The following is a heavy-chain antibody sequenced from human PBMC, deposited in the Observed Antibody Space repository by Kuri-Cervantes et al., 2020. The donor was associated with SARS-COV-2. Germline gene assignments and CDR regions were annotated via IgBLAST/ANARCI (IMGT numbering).Heavy chain of an antibody. V-gene: IGHV1-69*04. Sequence: SVKVSCKVSGYTLTELSMHWVRQAPGQGLEWMGRIIPILGIANYAQKFQGRVTITADKSTSTAYMELSSLRSEDTAVYYCARDWTVAGSYDAFDIWGQGTMVTVSS. CDR1: GYTLTELS. D-gene: IGHD6-19*01. CDR2: IIPILGIA. J-gene: IGHJ3*02. CDR3: ARDWTVAGSYDAFDI.